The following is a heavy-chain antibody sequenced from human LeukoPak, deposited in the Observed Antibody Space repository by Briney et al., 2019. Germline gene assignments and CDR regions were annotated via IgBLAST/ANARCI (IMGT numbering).Heavy chain of an antibody. CDR3: AKAIVPAAIRVYYYGMDV. Sequence: GGSLRLSCVASGFTFSSYAMSWVRQAPGKGLEWVSAISGSGGSTYYADSVKGRFTISRDNSKNTLYLQMNSLRAEDTAVYYCAKAIVPAAIRVYYYGMDVWGQGTTVTVSS. V-gene: IGHV3-23*01. J-gene: IGHJ6*02. CDR2: ISGSGGST. CDR1: GFTFSSYA. D-gene: IGHD2-2*01.